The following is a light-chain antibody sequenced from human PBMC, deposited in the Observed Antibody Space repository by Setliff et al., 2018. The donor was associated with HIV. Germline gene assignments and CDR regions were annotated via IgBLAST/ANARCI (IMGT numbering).Light chain of an antibody. Sequence: QSVLTQPASVSGSPGQAITISCTGTSSDVGGYNYVSWYQQHPGKAPKLMIYDVSIRPSGVSNRFSGSKSGNTASLTISGLRTEDEADYYCNSYTGSNNYVVFGGGTKVTVL. J-gene: IGLJ2*01. CDR2: DVS. V-gene: IGLV2-14*03. CDR3: NSYTGSNNYVV. CDR1: SSDVGGYNY.